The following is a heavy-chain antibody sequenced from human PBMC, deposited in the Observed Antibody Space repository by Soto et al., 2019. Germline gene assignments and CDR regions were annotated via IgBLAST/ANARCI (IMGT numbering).Heavy chain of an antibody. CDR1: GGTFSSYT. Sequence: QVQLVQSGAEVKKPGSSVKVSCKASGGTFSSYTISWVRQAPGQGLEWMGRIIPILGIANYAQKFQGRVTITADKSTSTAYMELSSLRSEDTAVYYCARAPDYYGSVYYCDYWGQGTMVTVSS. CDR3: ARAPDYYGSVYYCDY. D-gene: IGHD3-10*01. J-gene: IGHJ4*02. CDR2: IIPILGIA. V-gene: IGHV1-69*02.